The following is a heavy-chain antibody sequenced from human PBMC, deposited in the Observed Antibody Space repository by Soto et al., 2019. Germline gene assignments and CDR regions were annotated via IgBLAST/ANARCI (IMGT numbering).Heavy chain of an antibody. V-gene: IGHV4-30-4*01. CDR3: ARDPPFRNPGMDV. Sequence: SETLSLTCTVSGGSISSGDYYWSWIRQPPGKGLEWIGYIYYSGSTYYNPSLKSRVTISVDTSKNQFSLKLSSVTAADTAVYYCARDPPFRNPGMDVWGQGTTVTVSS. J-gene: IGHJ6*01. CDR2: IYYSGST. CDR1: GGSISSGDYY.